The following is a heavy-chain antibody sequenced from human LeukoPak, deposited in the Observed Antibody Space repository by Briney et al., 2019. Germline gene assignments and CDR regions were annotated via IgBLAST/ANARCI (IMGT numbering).Heavy chain of an antibody. V-gene: IGHV4-59*01. Sequence: SETLSLTCAVSSDSTSSYYWTWIRQPPGKGLEWIGYIYYSGSTKYNPSPKSRVTISVDTSKSQFSLKLTSVTAVDTAVYYCARDVGDGYTYSYFDYWGQGTLVTVSS. CDR2: IYYSGST. D-gene: IGHD5-24*01. J-gene: IGHJ4*02. CDR1: SDSTSSYY. CDR3: ARDVGDGYTYSYFDY.